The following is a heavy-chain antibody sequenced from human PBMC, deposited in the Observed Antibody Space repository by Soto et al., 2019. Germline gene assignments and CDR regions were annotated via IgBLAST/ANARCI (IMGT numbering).Heavy chain of an antibody. CDR3: ARHYGRAFDI. J-gene: IGHJ3*02. Sequence: QVQLQEWGAGLLKPSETLSLTCSVYGGSVSGYFWSWIRQPPGRGLEWLGQIYYSGSTSYKPSLKSRLSTSVDTSKSQLSLKMTSVTAADTAVYYCARHYGRAFDIWGQGTMVTVSS. D-gene: IGHD4-17*01. CDR2: IYYSGST. V-gene: IGHV4-34*01. CDR1: GGSVSGYF.